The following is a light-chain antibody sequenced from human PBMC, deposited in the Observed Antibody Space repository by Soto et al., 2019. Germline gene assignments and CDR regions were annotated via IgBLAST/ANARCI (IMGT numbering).Light chain of an antibody. CDR1: QSLSSSY. J-gene: IGKJ1*01. V-gene: IGKV3-20*01. Sequence: EIVLTQSPGTLSLSPGERAALSCRASQSLSSSYLAWYQQRRGQAPRLLIYGASTRATDIPARFSGSGSGTAFTLTISRLEPEDFAVYYCQQYASSPWTFGQGTKVEIK. CDR2: GAS. CDR3: QQYASSPWT.